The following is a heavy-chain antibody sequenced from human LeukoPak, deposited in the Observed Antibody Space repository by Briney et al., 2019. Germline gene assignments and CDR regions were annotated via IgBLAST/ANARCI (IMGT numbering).Heavy chain of an antibody. D-gene: IGHD3-10*01. Sequence: PGGSLRLSCAASGFTFSSYGMSWVRQAPGKGLEWVSAISGSGGSTYYADSVKGRFTISRDNSKNTLYLQMNSLRAEDTAVYYCAKIAITMVRGVIAPFDYWGQGTLVTVSS. CDR2: ISGSGGST. CDR1: GFTFSSYG. CDR3: AKIAITMVRGVIAPFDY. J-gene: IGHJ4*02. V-gene: IGHV3-23*01.